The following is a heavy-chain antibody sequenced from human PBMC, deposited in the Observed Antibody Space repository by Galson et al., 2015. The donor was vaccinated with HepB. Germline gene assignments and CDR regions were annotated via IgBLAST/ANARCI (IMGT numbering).Heavy chain of an antibody. V-gene: IGHV3-48*01. J-gene: IGHJ6*02. CDR3: ARDGRVSGSYIDYYYGMDV. D-gene: IGHD1-26*01. CDR2: IRSSSTI. Sequence: SLRLSCAASGLTFSSYSMNWVRQAPGKGLEWVSYIRSSSTIYYADSVKGRLTIPRDNAKNSLYPQMNSLRAEDTAVYYCARDGRVSGSYIDYYYGMDVWGQGTTVTVSS. CDR1: GLTFSSYS.